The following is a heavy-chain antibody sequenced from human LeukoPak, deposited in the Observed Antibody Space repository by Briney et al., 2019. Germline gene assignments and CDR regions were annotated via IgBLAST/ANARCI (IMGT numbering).Heavy chain of an antibody. J-gene: IGHJ4*02. CDR1: GGSITSNY. CDR2: MYSSGST. Sequence: PSETLSLTCTVSGGSITSNYWNWIRHPPGQGLEWIGYMYSSGSTNYDPSLKSRVSISFDTSKNQFSVKLTSVTAADTAVYYCARGGQMATFDFWGQGTLVTVSS. CDR3: ARGGQMATFDF. V-gene: IGHV4-59*01. D-gene: IGHD5-24*01.